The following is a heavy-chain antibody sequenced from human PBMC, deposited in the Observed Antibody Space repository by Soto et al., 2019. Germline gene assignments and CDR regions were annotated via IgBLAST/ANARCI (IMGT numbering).Heavy chain of an antibody. CDR2: IVVGSGNT. J-gene: IGHJ6*02. V-gene: IGHV1-58*02. Sequence: SVKVSCKASGFTFTSSAMQWVRQARGQRLEWIGWIVVGSGNTNYAQKFQERVTITRDMSTSTAYMELSSLRSEDTAVYYCAADGVGATVYYGMDVWGQGTTVTVSS. D-gene: IGHD1-26*01. CDR3: AADGVGATVYYGMDV. CDR1: GFTFTSSA.